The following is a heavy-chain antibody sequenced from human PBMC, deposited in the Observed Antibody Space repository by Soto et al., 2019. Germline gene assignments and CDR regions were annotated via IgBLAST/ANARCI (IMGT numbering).Heavy chain of an antibody. Sequence: EVQLLESGGGLVQPGGSLRLSCAASGFTFSSYAMSWVRQAPGKGLEWVSAISGSGGSTYYADSVKGRFTISRDNSKNTLYLQMNSLRAEDTAVYYCAKEARELRFLEWLIEYFQHWGQGTLVTVSS. CDR2: ISGSGGST. CDR1: GFTFSSYA. V-gene: IGHV3-23*01. D-gene: IGHD3-3*01. CDR3: AKEARELRFLEWLIEYFQH. J-gene: IGHJ1*01.